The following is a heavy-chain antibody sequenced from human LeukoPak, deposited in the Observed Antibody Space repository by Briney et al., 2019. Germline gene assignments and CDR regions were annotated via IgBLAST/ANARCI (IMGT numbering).Heavy chain of an antibody. CDR1: GGPIGSCCYY. V-gene: IGHV4-39*01. CDR3: ARQGDSGRAFDI. Sequence: SETLSLTCTVSGGPIGSCCYYWGWVRQPPGKGLEWIGSIYYSGSTYYNPPLKSRITISLDTSKIQFSLKLSAVTATDTAVYYCARQGDSGRAFDIWGQGTVVTVSS. CDR2: IYYSGST. D-gene: IGHD2-21*01. J-gene: IGHJ3*02.